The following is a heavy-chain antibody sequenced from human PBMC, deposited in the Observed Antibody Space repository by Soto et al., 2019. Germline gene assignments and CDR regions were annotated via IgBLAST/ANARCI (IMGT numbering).Heavy chain of an antibody. CDR3: ARGYDVVRVPVAIRVGYFDH. CDR1: GFTFSIHT. D-gene: IGHD3-16*01. J-gene: IGHJ4*02. V-gene: IGHV3-21*01. CDR2: ISATGSDI. Sequence: EVDLVESGGGLAKPGGALRLSCTDSGFTFSIHTMNWVRQAPGNGLEWVSSISATGSDIYYGDSVMGRFTISRDNAKNSLYLQLNNLRVEDTAVYYCARGYDVVRVPVAIRVGYFDHWGQGIVVTVSS.